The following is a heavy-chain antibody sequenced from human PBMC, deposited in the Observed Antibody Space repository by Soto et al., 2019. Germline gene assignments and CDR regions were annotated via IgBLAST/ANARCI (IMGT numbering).Heavy chain of an antibody. CDR1: GGSISSSNW. CDR2: IYHSGST. Sequence: QVQLQESGPGLVKPSGTLSLTCAVSGGSISSSNWWSWVRQPPGKGLEWIGEIYHSGSTNYNPSLKSRVTISVDKSTNQFSLKLSSVTAADTAVYYCASIPAGSPKNYYYDSSGYHKYYFDYWGQGTLVTVSS. V-gene: IGHV4-4*02. J-gene: IGHJ4*02. CDR3: ASIPAGSPKNYYYDSSGYHKYYFDY. D-gene: IGHD3-22*01.